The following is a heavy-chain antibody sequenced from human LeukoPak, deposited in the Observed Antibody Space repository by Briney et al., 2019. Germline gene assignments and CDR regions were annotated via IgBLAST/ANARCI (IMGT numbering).Heavy chain of an antibody. CDR3: ARGDYVWGTYPLDY. CDR1: EFTFSDYY. CDR2: ISSSGSTR. V-gene: IGHV3-11*01. J-gene: IGHJ4*02. D-gene: IGHD3-16*02. Sequence: PGGSLRLSCTAFEFTFSDYYMGWIRQAPGKGLEWVSYISSSGSTRYYADSVKGRFTISRDNAKNSLFLQMNSLRAEDTAVYYCARGDYVWGTYPLDYWGQGTLVTVSS.